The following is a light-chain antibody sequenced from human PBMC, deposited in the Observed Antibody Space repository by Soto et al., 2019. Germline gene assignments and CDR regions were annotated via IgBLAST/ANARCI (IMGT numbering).Light chain of an antibody. CDR2: EAS. CDR3: SSYTTTSTYV. V-gene: IGLV2-14*01. CDR1: SSDVGGYNY. Sequence: QSVLTQPPSVSGSPGQSITFSCTGTSSDVGGYNYVSWYQQHPGKAPKLMIYEASNRPSGVSNRFSGSKSGTTASLTISGLQAEDEADYFCSSYTTTSTYVFGTGPKVTVL. J-gene: IGLJ1*01.